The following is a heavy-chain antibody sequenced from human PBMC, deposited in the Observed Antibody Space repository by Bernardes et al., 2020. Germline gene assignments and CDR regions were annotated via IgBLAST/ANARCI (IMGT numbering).Heavy chain of an antibody. CDR1: GYNFNNYD. Sequence: ASEKVSCKASGYNFNNYDIDWVRQDTGQGLEWMGWMNPDTGCTVYADKFQGRFTMTRDTSINTAYMELSSLRSEDTAVYYCTRDANTTMVGGKFDPWGQGTLVTVSS. D-gene: IGHD5-18*01. V-gene: IGHV1-8*01. CDR2: MNPDTGCT. CDR3: TRDANTTMVGGKFDP. J-gene: IGHJ5*02.